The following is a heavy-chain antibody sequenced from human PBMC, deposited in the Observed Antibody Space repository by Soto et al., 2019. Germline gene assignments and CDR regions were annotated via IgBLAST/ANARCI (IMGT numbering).Heavy chain of an antibody. J-gene: IGHJ4*02. D-gene: IGHD4-17*01. CDR2: INHSGST. Sequence: SSETLSLTCAVYGGSFSGYYWSWIRQPPWKGLEWIGEINHSGSTNYNPSLKSRVTISVDTSKNQFSLKLSSVTAADTAVYYCARGYPLRYFDYWGQGTLVTVSS. CDR3: ARGYPLRYFDY. V-gene: IGHV4-34*01. CDR1: GGSFSGYY.